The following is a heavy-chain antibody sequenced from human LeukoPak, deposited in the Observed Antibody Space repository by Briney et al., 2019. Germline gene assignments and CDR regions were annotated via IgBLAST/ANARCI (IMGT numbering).Heavy chain of an antibody. V-gene: IGHV3-74*01. CDR1: GFTFSSYW. J-gene: IGHJ4*02. CDR3: ARALHYYGSGSYSGPPDY. D-gene: IGHD3-10*01. Sequence: GGSLRLSCAASGFTFSSYWMHWVRQAPGKGLVWVSRTNSDGSTTNYADSVKGRFTISRGNAKNTLYLQMNSLRAEDTAVYYCARALHYYGSGSYSGPPDYWGQGTLVTVSS. CDR2: TNSDGSTT.